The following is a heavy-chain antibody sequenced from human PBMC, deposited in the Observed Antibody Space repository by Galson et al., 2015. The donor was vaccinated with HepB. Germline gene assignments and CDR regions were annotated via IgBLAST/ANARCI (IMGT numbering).Heavy chain of an antibody. Sequence: SVKVSCKASGYTLSSFYMNWVRQAPGQGLEWMGIINPSGGSTSNAQKFQGRVTMTRDTSTSTAYMELSSLRSEDTAVYYCARGKYDILTGYPDYYYYGMDVWGQGTTVTVSS. CDR2: INPSGGST. V-gene: IGHV1-46*01. CDR1: GYTLSSFY. D-gene: IGHD3-9*01. J-gene: IGHJ6*02. CDR3: ARGKYDILTGYPDYYYYGMDV.